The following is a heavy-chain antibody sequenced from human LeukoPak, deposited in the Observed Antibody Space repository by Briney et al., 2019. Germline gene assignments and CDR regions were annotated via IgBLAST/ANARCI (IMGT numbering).Heavy chain of an antibody. Sequence: GGSLRLSCAASAFNLNTYPMHWVRQAPGKGLEWVAVISEDGRNGYYLDSVKGRFTISRENSKKMLYLQMNSLRVDDTALYYCVGGDLHYWGQGTLVSVSS. CDR3: VGGDLHY. CDR1: AFNLNTYP. J-gene: IGHJ4*02. CDR2: ISEDGRNG. D-gene: IGHD2-21*02. V-gene: IGHV3-30*03.